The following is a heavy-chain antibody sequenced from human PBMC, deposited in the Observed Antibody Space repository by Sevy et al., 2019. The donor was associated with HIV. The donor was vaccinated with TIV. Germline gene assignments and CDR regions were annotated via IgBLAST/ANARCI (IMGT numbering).Heavy chain of an antibody. V-gene: IGHV1-18*01. CDR2: IGVNNGKT. J-gene: IGHJ4*02. CDR1: GYNFNTYG. D-gene: IGHD3-22*01. CDR3: ARDSYYYDMHSSYRPPDY. Sequence: ASVKVSCKASGYNFNTYGITWVRQAPGQGLEWVGWIGVNNGKTNYAARLQARISMTADTSTSTVYLELRTLPSDDTAMYFCARDSYYYDMHSSYRPPDYWGQGTLVTVSS.